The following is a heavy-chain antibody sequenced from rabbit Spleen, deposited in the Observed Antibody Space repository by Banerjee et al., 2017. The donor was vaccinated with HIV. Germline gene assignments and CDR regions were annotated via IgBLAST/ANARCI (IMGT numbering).Heavy chain of an antibody. J-gene: IGHJ6*01. D-gene: IGHD1-1*01. CDR3: ARDTSSSFSSYGMDL. V-gene: IGHV1S45*01. CDR2: INIVTGKS. CDR1: GFSFSDRDV. Sequence: QEQLKESGGGLVHPEGSLTLTCKASGFSFSDRDVMCWVRQAPGKGLEWIACINIVTGKSVYASWAKGRFTMSRTSSTTVTLQMTRLTAADTATYFCARDTSSSFSSYGMDLWGPGTLVTVS.